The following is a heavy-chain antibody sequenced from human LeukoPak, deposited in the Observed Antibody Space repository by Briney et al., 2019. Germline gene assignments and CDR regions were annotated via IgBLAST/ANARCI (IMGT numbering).Heavy chain of an antibody. CDR2: IYYSGST. CDR1: GGSISSSSYY. CDR3: ARHPRRSILWFGELLHDY. D-gene: IGHD3-10*01. V-gene: IGHV4-39*01. Sequence: TSETLSLTCTVSGGSISSSSYYWGCSRQPPGKGVGGIGSIYYSGSTYYNPSLKSRVTISVDTSKNQFSLKLSSVTAADTAVYYCARHPRRSILWFGELLHDYWGQGTLVTVSS. J-gene: IGHJ4*02.